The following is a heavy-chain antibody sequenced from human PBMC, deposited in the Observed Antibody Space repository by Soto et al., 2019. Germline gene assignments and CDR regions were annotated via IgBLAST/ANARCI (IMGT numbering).Heavy chain of an antibody. V-gene: IGHV1-46*01. J-gene: IGHJ4*02. CDR2: INPSGGST. CDR3: ASYYYDSSGYYQFDY. CDR1: GYTFTSYY. Sequence: GASVKVSCKASGYTFTSYYMHWVRQAPGQGLEWMGIINPSGGSTSYAQKFQGRVTMTRDTSTSTVYMELSSLRSEDTAVYYCASYYYDSSGYYQFDYWGQGTLVTVSS. D-gene: IGHD3-22*01.